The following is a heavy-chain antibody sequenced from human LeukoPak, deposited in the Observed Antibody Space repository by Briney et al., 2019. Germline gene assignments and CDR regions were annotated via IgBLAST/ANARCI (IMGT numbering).Heavy chain of an antibody. CDR3: AITGTTDAFDI. CDR2: IYTSGST. Sequence: SETLSLTCTLSGGSISSYYWSWIRQPAEKGLEWIGRIYTSGSTNYNPSLKSRVTMSVDTSKKKFSLKLSSVTAADTAVYYCAITGTTDAFDIWGQGTMVTVSS. J-gene: IGHJ3*02. CDR1: GGSISSYY. V-gene: IGHV4-4*07. D-gene: IGHD1-7*01.